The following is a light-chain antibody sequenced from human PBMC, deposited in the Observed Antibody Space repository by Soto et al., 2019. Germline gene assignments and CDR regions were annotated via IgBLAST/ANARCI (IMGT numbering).Light chain of an antibody. CDR1: SSDVGGYNS. Sequence: QSALTQPASVSGSPGQSITISCTGTSSDVGGYNSVSWYQQHPGKAPILVIYEVSNRPSGVSNRFSGSKSGNTASLTISGLQAEDEADYYCSSYTSSSTPYVIGTGTKVTVL. J-gene: IGLJ1*01. CDR2: EVS. CDR3: SSYTSSSTPYV. V-gene: IGLV2-14*01.